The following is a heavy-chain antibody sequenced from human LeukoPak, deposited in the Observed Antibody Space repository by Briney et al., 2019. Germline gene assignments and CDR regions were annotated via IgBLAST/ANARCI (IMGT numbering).Heavy chain of an antibody. V-gene: IGHV1-18*01. Sequence: ASVKVSCKASGYTLTSYGISWVRQAPGQGLEWMGWISAYNGNTNYAQKLQGRVTMTTDTSTSTAYMELRSLRSDDTAVYYCARAKSNYDYYYYGMDVWGQGTTVTVSS. D-gene: IGHD4-11*01. CDR1: GYTLTSYG. CDR3: ARAKSNYDYYYYGMDV. J-gene: IGHJ6*02. CDR2: ISAYNGNT.